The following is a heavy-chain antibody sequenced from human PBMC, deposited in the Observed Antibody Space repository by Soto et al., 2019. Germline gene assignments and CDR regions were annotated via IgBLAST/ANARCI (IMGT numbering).Heavy chain of an antibody. D-gene: IGHD3-3*01. CDR3: AHRVLRTVFGVVTTTAIYFDF. Sequence: QITLNESGPTEVKPRQTLTLTCTFSGFSLTNSGVGVGWIRQSPGKAPEWLALIYWDDDKRYSPSLKSRLTITKDTSNNQVVRTMADLDPADTATYYCAHRVLRTVFGVVTTTAIYFDFWVQGTPVAVSS. V-gene: IGHV2-5*02. CDR1: GFSLTNSGVG. CDR2: IYWDDDK. J-gene: IGHJ4*02.